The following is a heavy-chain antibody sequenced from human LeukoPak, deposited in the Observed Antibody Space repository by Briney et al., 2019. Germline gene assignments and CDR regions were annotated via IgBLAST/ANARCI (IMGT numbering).Heavy chain of an antibody. CDR3: ARETLETSYYYYYMDV. V-gene: IGHV4-61*02. J-gene: IGHJ6*03. Sequence: SETLSLTCTVSGGSISSGSYYWSWIRQPAGKGLEWIGRIYTSGSTNYNPSLKSRVTMSVDTSKNQFSLKLSSVTAADTAVYYCARETLETSYYYYYMDVWGKGTTVTISS. CDR2: IYTSGST. CDR1: GGSISSGSYY. D-gene: IGHD1-1*01.